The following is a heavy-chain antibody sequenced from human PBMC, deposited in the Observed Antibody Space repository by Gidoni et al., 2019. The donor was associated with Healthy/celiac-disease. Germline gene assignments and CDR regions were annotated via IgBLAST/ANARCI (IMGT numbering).Heavy chain of an antibody. D-gene: IGHD1-7*01. CDR1: GFPFGSDA. Sequence: EVQLLESGGGLVQPGGSLRRPCAASGFPFGSDAMSWVRQAPGKGLEWVSAISGSGGSTYYADSVKGRFTISRDNSKNTLYLQMNSLRAEDTAVYYCAKDPWNYGGGFDYWGQGTLVTVSS. J-gene: IGHJ4*02. CDR2: ISGSGGST. CDR3: AKDPWNYGGGFDY. V-gene: IGHV3-23*01.